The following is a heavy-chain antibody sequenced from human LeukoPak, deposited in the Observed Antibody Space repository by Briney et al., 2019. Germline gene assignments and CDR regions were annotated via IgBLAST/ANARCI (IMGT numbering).Heavy chain of an antibody. CDR1: GFTFSSYG. J-gene: IGHJ6*04. CDR2: IKQDGSEK. D-gene: IGHD7-27*01. Sequence: GGSLRLSCAASGFTFSSYGMHWVRQAPGKGLEWVANIKQDGSEKYYVDSVKGRFTISRDNAKNSLYLQMNSLRAEDTAVYYCARGPPYAPGVLDVWGKGTTVTISS. CDR3: ARGPPYAPGVLDV. V-gene: IGHV3-7*01.